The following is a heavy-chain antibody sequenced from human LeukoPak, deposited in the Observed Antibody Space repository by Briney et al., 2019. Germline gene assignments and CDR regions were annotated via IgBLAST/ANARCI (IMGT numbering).Heavy chain of an antibody. D-gene: IGHD2-15*01. CDR1: GGTFISYA. CDR3: ASLHQTRDKECF. J-gene: IGHJ4*02. Sequence: ASVKVSCKASGGTFISYAISWVRQARGQGVERMGWINPKSGGTKYEQKFQGRVTMTRDRSNRTDYIEVRRLRSDDTAVYYCASLHQTRDKECFWGQGTLVTVSS. V-gene: IGHV1-2*02. CDR2: INPKSGGT.